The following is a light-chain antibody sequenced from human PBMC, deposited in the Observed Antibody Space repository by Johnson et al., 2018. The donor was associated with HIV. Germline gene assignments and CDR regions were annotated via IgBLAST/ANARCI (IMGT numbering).Light chain of an antibody. CDR3: GTWDSSLSVGV. V-gene: IGLV1-51*01. CDR2: DNN. CDR1: SSNIGNNY. J-gene: IGLJ1*01. Sequence: QSVLTQPPSVSAAPGQKVTISCSGSSSNIGNNYVSWYQQLPGTAPKLLIYDNNNRPSGIPDRFSGSKSGTSATLGITGLQTGDEADYCCGTWDSSLSVGVFGTGTKVTVL.